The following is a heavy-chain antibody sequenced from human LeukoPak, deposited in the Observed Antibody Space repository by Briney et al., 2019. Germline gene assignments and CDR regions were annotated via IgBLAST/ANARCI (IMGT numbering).Heavy chain of an antibody. V-gene: IGHV3-7*01. D-gene: IGHD2-2*01. Sequence: PGGSLRLSCAASGFTFSSYGMHWVRQAPGKGLEWVANIKQDGSEKYYVDSVKGRFTISRDNAKNSLYLQMNSLRAEDTAVYYCARFVVVPAALLYYFDYWGQGTLVTVSS. CDR3: ARFVVVPAALLYYFDY. J-gene: IGHJ4*02. CDR2: IKQDGSEK. CDR1: GFTFSSYG.